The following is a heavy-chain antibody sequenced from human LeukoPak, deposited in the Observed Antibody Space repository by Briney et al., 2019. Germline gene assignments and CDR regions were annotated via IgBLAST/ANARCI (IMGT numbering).Heavy chain of an antibody. CDR2: ISASGGST. CDR3: AKGIWSGYRWYFDY. D-gene: IGHD3-3*01. CDR1: GFTFSSYA. Sequence: GGSLRLSCAASGFTFSSYAMSWVRQAPGKGLKWVSAISASGGSTYYADSVRGRFTISRDNSKNTLYLQMNSLRAEDTAVYYCAKGIWSGYRWYFDYWGQGTLVTVSS. V-gene: IGHV3-23*01. J-gene: IGHJ4*02.